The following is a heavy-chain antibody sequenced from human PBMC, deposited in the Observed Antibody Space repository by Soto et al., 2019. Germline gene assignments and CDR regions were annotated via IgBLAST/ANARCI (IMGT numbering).Heavy chain of an antibody. V-gene: IGHV4-39*01. CDR1: GGSISSTGYY. Sequence: SETLSLTCSVSGGSISSTGYYWGWIRLPPGNGLEWIGSIYNSGSTHYNPSLKSRVTISVDTSKNLFSLRLSSVTAADTAVYYCARGRTTMTVSFSSRGGNWFDPWGQGTLVTVSS. CDR2: IYNSGST. J-gene: IGHJ5*02. D-gene: IGHD3-22*01. CDR3: ARGRTTMTVSFSSRGGNWFDP.